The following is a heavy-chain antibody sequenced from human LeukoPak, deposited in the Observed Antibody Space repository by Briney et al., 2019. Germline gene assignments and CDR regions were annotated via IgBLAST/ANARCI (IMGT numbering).Heavy chain of an antibody. Sequence: PGGSLRLSCEVSGFMFRTYWMGWVRQAPGRGLEWVANINQDGSEKYYVDSVKGRFAISRDNTKNSLYLQMNSLRAEDTAVYYCSRALEVWGKGTTVTVSS. CDR1: GFMFRTYW. J-gene: IGHJ6*04. CDR2: INQDGSEK. CDR3: SRALEV. V-gene: IGHV3-7*01.